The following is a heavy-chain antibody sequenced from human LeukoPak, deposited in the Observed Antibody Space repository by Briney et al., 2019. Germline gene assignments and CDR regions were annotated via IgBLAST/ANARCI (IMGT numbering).Heavy chain of an antibody. CDR1: GFTFRNYV. CDR2: TSSDLNVK. V-gene: IGHV3-30-3*01. Sequence: GGSLRLSCAASGFTFRNYVIHWVRQAPGKGLEWVAVTSSDLNVKLYADSVKGRFTISRDNSRSTLYLQMNSRRPEDTAIYYCAREGYYGSGSPPSLYFDYWGQGTLVTVSS. CDR3: AREGYYGSGSPPSLYFDY. D-gene: IGHD3-10*01. J-gene: IGHJ4*02.